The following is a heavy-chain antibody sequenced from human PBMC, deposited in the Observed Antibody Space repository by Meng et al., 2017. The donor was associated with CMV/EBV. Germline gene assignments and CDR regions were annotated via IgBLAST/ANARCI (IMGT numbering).Heavy chain of an antibody. D-gene: IGHD6-13*01. CDR3: ARGAGIAAAGRYWYFDL. J-gene: IGHJ2*01. Sequence: SETLSLTCTVSGGSVSSGSYYWSWIRQPPGKGLEWIGYIYYSGSTNYNPSLKSRVTISVDTSKNQFSLKLSSVTAADTAVYYCARGAGIAAAGRYWYFDLWGRGTLVTVSS. V-gene: IGHV4-61*01. CDR2: IYYSGST. CDR1: GGSVSSGSYY.